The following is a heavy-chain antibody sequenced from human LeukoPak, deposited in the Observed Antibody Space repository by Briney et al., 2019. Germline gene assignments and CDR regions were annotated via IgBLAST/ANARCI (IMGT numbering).Heavy chain of an antibody. D-gene: IGHD6-13*01. V-gene: IGHV4-59*01. CDR3: ARGVYIAAAQYGY. Sequence: ETLSLTCTVSGGSISNYYWSWIRQPPGKGLEWIGYIYYSGTTNYNPSLKNRVTISVDTSKNQFSLKLNSVTAADTAVYYCARGVYIAAAQYGYWGQGTLVTVSS. J-gene: IGHJ4*02. CDR1: GGSISNYY. CDR2: IYYSGTT.